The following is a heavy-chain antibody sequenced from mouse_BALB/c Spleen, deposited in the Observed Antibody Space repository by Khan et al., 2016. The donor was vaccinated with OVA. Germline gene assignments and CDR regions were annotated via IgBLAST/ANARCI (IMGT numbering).Heavy chain of an antibody. V-gene: IGHV3-2*02. Sequence: QFLESGPGLVKPSQSLSLTCTVAGYSITSDYAWNWIRQFPENKLECMGYINYNGTTNKKPSLKSRISLTLDTSKNQVFLQLNSMTTEDTATYHCVLGRAYWGQGTLVTVSA. J-gene: IGHJ3*01. CDR3: VLGRAY. D-gene: IGHD3-3*01. CDR1: GYSITSDYA. CDR2: INYNGTT.